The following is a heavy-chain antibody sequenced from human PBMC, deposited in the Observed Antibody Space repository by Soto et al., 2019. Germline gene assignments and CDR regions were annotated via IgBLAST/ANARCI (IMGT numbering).Heavy chain of an antibody. CDR3: ARETRKHDDFNYYYYAVDV. Sequence: ASVKVSCKASGYIFTSYGISWVRQAPGQGLEWMGWISPYNGNINYAQKVQGRVTMTTDTSTSTAYMELTSLRSDDTAVYYCARETRKHDDFNYYYYAVDVWGRGTTVTVSS. J-gene: IGHJ6*02. CDR1: GYIFTSYG. D-gene: IGHD4-17*01. V-gene: IGHV1-18*01. CDR2: ISPYNGNI.